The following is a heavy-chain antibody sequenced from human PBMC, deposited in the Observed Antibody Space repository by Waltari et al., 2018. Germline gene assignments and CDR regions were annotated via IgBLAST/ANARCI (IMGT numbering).Heavy chain of an antibody. D-gene: IGHD2-15*01. CDR3: ARCTGGSCYGFDY. CDR1: GITFSGYA. CDR2: FSGGGTGT. J-gene: IGHJ4*02. V-gene: IGHV3-23*03. Sequence: EVQLLESGGGLVQPGGSLRLSCAASGITFSGYAMSWVRQAPGKGLGWVAFFSGGGTGTYYGDSVKGRFTISRDNSKSTVYLQMNSLRAEDTAVYYSARCTGGSCYGFDYWGQGTLVTVSS.